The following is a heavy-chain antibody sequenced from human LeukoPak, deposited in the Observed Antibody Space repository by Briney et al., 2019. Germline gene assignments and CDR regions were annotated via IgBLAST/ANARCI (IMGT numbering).Heavy chain of an antibody. CDR2: MNPNSGNT. CDR1: GYTFTNYD. V-gene: IGHV1-8*03. Sequence: ASVKVSCKAYGYTFTNYDINWVRQATGQGLEWMGRMNPNSGNTGYAQKLQGRVTITRNTSMSTAYMELSSLRSEDTAVYYCARAPTAKGIAARLSYYYYYYMDVWGKGTTVTVSS. D-gene: IGHD6-6*01. J-gene: IGHJ6*03. CDR3: ARAPTAKGIAARLSYYYYYYMDV.